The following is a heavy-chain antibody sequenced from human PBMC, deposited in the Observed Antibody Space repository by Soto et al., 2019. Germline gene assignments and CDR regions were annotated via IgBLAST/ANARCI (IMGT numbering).Heavy chain of an antibody. Sequence: SETLSLTCTLSGGSITNINYYWGWIRQPPGKGLEWIGSTHYSGLTYYYPSLKSRVTISVDASKNHFSLRLTSVTAADTAVYYCAKNWEVGGQGTLVTVSS. D-gene: IGHD1-26*01. CDR2: THYSGLT. CDR1: GGSITNINYY. CDR3: AKNWEV. J-gene: IGHJ4*02. V-gene: IGHV4-39*02.